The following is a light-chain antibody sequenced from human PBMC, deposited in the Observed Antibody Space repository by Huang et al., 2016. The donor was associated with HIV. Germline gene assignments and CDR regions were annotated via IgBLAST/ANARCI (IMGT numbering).Light chain of an antibody. V-gene: IGKV1-5*03. CDR2: KAS. J-gene: IGKJ2*01. CDR1: QSISAS. CDR3: QQYSSYPVT. Sequence: DIQMTQFPSTLSASIGDRVTITCRASQSISASLAWYQQKPGKAPKLLIYKASSLESGVPQRFRGSASGTEFTLTISSLQPDDVATYYCQQYSSYPVTFGQGTKLEIK.